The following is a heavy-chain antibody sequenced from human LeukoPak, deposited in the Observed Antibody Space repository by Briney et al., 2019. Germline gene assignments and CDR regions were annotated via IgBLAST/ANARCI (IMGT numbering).Heavy chain of an antibody. V-gene: IGHV3-21*01. CDR3: ARDLSRGKPHAFDI. Sequence: GGSLRLSCAASGFTFSSYSMNWVRQAPGKGLELVSSISSSSSYIYYADSVKGRFTISRDNAKKSLYLQMNGLRAEDTAVYYCARDLSRGKPHAFDIWGQGTMVTVSS. J-gene: IGHJ3*02. CDR1: GFTFSSYS. D-gene: IGHD1-14*01. CDR2: ISSSSSYI.